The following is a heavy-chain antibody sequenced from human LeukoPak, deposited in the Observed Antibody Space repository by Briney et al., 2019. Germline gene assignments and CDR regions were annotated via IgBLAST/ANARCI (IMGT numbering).Heavy chain of an antibody. CDR3: VRDIEFVGATLYFDY. CDR1: GASVSTYF. D-gene: IGHD1-26*01. J-gene: IGHJ4*02. CDR2: FGSSGGN. Sequence: SETLSLTCTVSGASVSTYFWSWIRQPPGKGLEWIAYFGSSGGNTYNLSLKSRVSLSLDTSKNQFSLDMTSVTAADTAVYYCVRDIEFVGATLYFDYWGQGALVTVSS. V-gene: IGHV4-59*02.